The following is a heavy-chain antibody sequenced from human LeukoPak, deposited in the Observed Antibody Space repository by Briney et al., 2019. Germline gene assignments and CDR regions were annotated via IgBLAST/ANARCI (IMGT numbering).Heavy chain of an antibody. CDR1: GYTFTGYY. CDR2: INPSGGST. Sequence: ASVKVSCKASGYTFTGYYMHWVRQAPGHGLEWMGIINPSGGSTNYAQKLQGRVTMTRDTSTSTVYMELSSLRSEDTAVYYCAKDWTAIQLSPFDYWGQGTLVTVSS. J-gene: IGHJ4*02. V-gene: IGHV1-46*04. D-gene: IGHD5-18*01. CDR3: AKDWTAIQLSPFDY.